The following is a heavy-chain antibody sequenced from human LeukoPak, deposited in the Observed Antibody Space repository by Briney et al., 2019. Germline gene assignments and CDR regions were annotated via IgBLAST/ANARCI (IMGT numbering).Heavy chain of an antibody. CDR1: GFTFSSYW. Sequence: GGSLRLSCAASGFTFSSYWMHWVRQAPGKGLVWVSRINSDGSSTSYADSVKGRFTISRDNAKNSLYLQMNSLRAEDTAVYYCASKITMVRGVIITPDYWGQGTLVTVSS. J-gene: IGHJ4*02. CDR2: INSDGSST. V-gene: IGHV3-74*01. CDR3: ASKITMVRGVIITPDY. D-gene: IGHD3-10*01.